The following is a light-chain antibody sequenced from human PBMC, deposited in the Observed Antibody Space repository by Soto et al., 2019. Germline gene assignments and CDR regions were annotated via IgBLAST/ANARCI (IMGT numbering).Light chain of an antibody. Sequence: QSVLTQPPSVSGAPGQRGTISCTGSSSNIGAGFDVYWYQHLPGTAPKLLIYDNTNRPSGVPDRFSGSKSGTSASLAITGLQAEDEADYYCQSYDSSLSAVVFGGVTNLTVL. J-gene: IGLJ2*01. CDR1: SSNIGAGFD. CDR2: DNT. CDR3: QSYDSSLSAVV. V-gene: IGLV1-40*01.